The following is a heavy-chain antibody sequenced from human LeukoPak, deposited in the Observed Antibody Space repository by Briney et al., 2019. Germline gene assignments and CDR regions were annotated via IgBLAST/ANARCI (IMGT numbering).Heavy chain of an antibody. Sequence: GESLRLSCAASGFTFSTYYMTWVRQAPGRGLEWVAVIKPDGSEKYYVDSVMGRFTISRDNAKNSLYLQMNTLRAEDTALYCCARGLYSSSPWGQGTLVTVSS. CDR2: IKPDGSEK. V-gene: IGHV3-7*01. CDR3: ARGLYSSSP. CDR1: GFTFSTYY. D-gene: IGHD6-13*01. J-gene: IGHJ5*02.